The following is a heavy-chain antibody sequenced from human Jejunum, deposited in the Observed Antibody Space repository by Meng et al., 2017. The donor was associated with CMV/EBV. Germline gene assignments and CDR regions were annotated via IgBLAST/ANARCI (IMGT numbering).Heavy chain of an antibody. D-gene: IGHD3-22*01. CDR3: ARWATYYYDNSGSYYFDF. CDR2: IYHSGSP. V-gene: IGHV4-38-2*01. CDR1: SGYY. Sequence: SGYYWGWIRQPPGTGLEWIGRIYHSGSPYYNPSLKSRVTISVDTSKSQFSLKLSSVTAADTAVYYCARWATYYYDNSGSYYFDFWGQGTRVTVSS. J-gene: IGHJ4*02.